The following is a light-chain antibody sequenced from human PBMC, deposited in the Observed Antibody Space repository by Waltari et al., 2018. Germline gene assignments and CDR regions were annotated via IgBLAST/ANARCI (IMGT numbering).Light chain of an antibody. V-gene: IGLV3-10*01. CDR1: DFHRKY. CDR2: EDT. Sequence: SYELTQTPPVSVSPGQTARITCLGHDFHRKYAYWLQQKSGQAPRLVIYEDTKRPSGIPERFSGSSSGTVATLTITGAQVDDEADYYCYSSDSTGLRVFGGGTTVVVL. CDR3: YSSDSTGLRV. J-gene: IGLJ1*01.